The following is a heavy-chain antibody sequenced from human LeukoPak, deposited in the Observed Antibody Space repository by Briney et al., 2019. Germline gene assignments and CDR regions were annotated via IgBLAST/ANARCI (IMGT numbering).Heavy chain of an antibody. CDR2: MNPNSGNT. V-gene: IGHV1-8*01. CDR3: ARGRYNWNDDDAFDI. Sequence: ASVKVSCKASGYTFTSYDINWVRQATGQGLEWMGWMNPNSGNTGYARKFQGRVTMTRNTSISTAYMELSSLRSEDTAVYYCARGRYNWNDDDAFDIWGQGTMVTVSS. J-gene: IGHJ3*02. CDR1: GYTFTSYD. D-gene: IGHD1-20*01.